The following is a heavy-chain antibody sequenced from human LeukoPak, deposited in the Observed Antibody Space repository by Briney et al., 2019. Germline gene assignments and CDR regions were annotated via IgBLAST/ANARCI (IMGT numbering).Heavy chain of an antibody. CDR2: IIPIFGTA. D-gene: IGHD2-2*01. CDR3: ARGGDIAVVPAAMVGP. CDR1: GGTFSSYA. V-gene: IGHV1-69*13. J-gene: IGHJ5*02. Sequence: SVKVSCKASGGTFSSYAISWVRQAPGQGLEWMGGIIPIFGTANYAQKFQGRVTITADESTGTAYMELSSLRSEDTAVYYCARGGDIAVVPAAMVGPWGQGTLVTVSS.